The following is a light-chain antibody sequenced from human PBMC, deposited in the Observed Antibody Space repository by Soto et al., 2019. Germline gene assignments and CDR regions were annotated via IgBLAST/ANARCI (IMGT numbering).Light chain of an antibody. CDR3: QQYNNWPPMYT. V-gene: IGKV3-11*01. CDR2: DAS. CDR1: QSVTTY. J-gene: IGKJ2*01. Sequence: DTVLTQSPATLSLSPGERATLSCRASQSVTTYLAWYQQKPGQAPRLLIYDASTRATGIPARFSGSGSGTDFTLTISSVEPEDFAVYYCQQYNNWPPMYTFGQGTKLEIK.